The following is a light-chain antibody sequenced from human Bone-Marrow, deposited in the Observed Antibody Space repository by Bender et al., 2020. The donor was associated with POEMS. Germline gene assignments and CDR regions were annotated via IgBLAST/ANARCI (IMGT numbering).Light chain of an antibody. V-gene: IGLV2-14*03. CDR2: DVN. CDR1: SSDVGGYNY. Sequence: QSALTQPPSASGSPGQSVTISCTGTSSDVGGYNYVSWYQHHPGKAPKLLIYDVNNRPSGISNRFSGSKSGNTASLTISGLQAEDEADYYCSSYTTSTTRVFGGGTKLTVL. J-gene: IGLJ3*02. CDR3: SSYTTSTTRV.